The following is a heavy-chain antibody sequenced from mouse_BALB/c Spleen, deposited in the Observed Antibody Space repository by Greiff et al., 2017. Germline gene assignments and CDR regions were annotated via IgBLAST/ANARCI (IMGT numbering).Heavy chain of an antibody. Sequence: VQLHQSGAELARPGASVKMSCKASGYTFTSYTMHWVKQRPGQGLEWIGYINPSSGYTNYNQKFKDKATLTADKSSSTAYMQLSSLTSEDSAVYYCARDTTEVSYFDYWGQGTTLTVSS. CDR2: INPSSGYT. CDR3: ARDTTEVSYFDY. CDR1: GYTFTSYT. J-gene: IGHJ2*01. V-gene: IGHV1-4*01. D-gene: IGHD1-1*01.